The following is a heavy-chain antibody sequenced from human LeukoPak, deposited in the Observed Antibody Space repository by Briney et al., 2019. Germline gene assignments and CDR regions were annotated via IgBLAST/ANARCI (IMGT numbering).Heavy chain of an antibody. CDR1: GFTFSTFH. CDR2: IQNDGGNE. D-gene: IGHD3-10*02. CDR3: ARSYVLNFFNP. Sequence: GGSLRLSCAASGFTFSTFHMHWVRQAPGGVPEWVAFIQNDGGNEYYGDSVKGRFTISRDNSKSTLYLQLNSLTTEDTAVYYCARSYVLNFFNPWGQGTLVTVSS. V-gene: IGHV3-30*02. J-gene: IGHJ5*02.